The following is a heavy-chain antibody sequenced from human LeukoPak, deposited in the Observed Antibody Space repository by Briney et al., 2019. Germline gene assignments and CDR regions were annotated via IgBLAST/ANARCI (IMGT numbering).Heavy chain of an antibody. CDR2: IIPIFGTA. Sequence: GASVKVSCKASGGTFSSYAISWVRQAPGQGLEWMGGIIPIFGTANYAQKFQGRVTITADESTSTAYMELSSLRSEDTAVYYCARTVVSGYCSSTSCSRYNWFDPWGQGTLVTVSS. CDR3: ARTVVSGYCSSTSCSRYNWFDP. J-gene: IGHJ5*02. CDR1: GGTFSSYA. D-gene: IGHD2-2*01. V-gene: IGHV1-69*13.